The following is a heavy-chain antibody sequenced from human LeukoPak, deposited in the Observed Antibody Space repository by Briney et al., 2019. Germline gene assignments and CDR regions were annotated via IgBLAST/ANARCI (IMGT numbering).Heavy chain of an antibody. J-gene: IGHJ4*02. CDR2: ISPNSGGT. CDR3: ARGGGRYSVDY. V-gene: IGHV1-2*02. CDR1: GYTFIDYY. Sequence: ASVKVSCKASGYTFIDYYMHWVRQAPGQGLEWIGWISPNSGGTEYVQKFQGRVTMTRDTSITTVYMELSGLSFDDTAVYYCARGGGRYSVDYWGQGTLVIVSS. D-gene: IGHD1-26*01.